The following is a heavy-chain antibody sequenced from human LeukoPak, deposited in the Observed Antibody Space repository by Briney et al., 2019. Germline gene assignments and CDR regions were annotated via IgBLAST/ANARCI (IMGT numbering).Heavy chain of an antibody. CDR3: ARDLLRLGELSFQSTDY. J-gene: IGHJ4*02. CDR2: INPNSGGT. D-gene: IGHD3-16*02. Sequence: ASVKVSCKASGYTFTCYYMHWVRQAPGQGLEWMGWINPNSGGTNYAQKFQGRVTMTRDTSISTAYMELSRLRSDDTAVYYCARDLLRLGELSFQSTDYWGQGTLVTVSS. V-gene: IGHV1-2*02. CDR1: GYTFTCYY.